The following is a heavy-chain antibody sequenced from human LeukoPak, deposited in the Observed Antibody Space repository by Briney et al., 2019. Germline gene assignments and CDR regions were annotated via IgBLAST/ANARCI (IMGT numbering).Heavy chain of an antibody. D-gene: IGHD3-10*01. Sequence: SETLSLTCTVSGGSISSNDYYWGWIRQPPGKGLEWIGSIHYSGTTCYNPSLKSRVTISVDMSNNQFSLELSSVTAADTAVYYCASYYASGSSRFDYWGQGTLVTVSS. CDR1: GGSISSNDYY. J-gene: IGHJ4*02. V-gene: IGHV4-39*01. CDR3: ASYYASGSSRFDY. CDR2: IHYSGTT.